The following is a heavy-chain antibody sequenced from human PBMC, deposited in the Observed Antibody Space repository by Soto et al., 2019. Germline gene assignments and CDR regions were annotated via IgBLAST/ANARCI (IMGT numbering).Heavy chain of an antibody. V-gene: IGHV3-23*01. D-gene: IGHD2-21*02. CDR3: AKDAFTARGDDYFDS. CDR1: GFSFTNFA. J-gene: IGHJ4*02. Sequence: GSLRLSCAASGFSFTNFAMSWVRQAPGKGLEWVAGLGASGDMAWYADSVKGRLSISRGNSKNPLYLQLDRLRVDDTAVYYCAKDAFTARGDDYFDSWGPGTLVTVSS. CDR2: LGASGDMA.